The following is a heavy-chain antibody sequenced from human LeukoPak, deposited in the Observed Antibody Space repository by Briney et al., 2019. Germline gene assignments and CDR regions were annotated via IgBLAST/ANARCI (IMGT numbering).Heavy chain of an antibody. J-gene: IGHJ6*02. D-gene: IGHD6-19*01. V-gene: IGHV4-39*07. CDR2: IYYSGST. CDR3: AREQWLASYYHYGMDV. Sequence: SETLSLTCTVSGGSISSSSYYWGWIRQPPGKGLVWIGSIYYSGSTYYNPSLKSRVTISVDTSKNQFSLKLSSVTAADTAVYYCAREQWLASYYHYGMDVWGQGTTVTVSS. CDR1: GGSISSSSYY.